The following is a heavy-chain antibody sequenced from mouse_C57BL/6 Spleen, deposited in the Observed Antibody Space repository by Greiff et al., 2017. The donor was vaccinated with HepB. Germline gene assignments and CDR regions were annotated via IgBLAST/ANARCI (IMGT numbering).Heavy chain of an antibody. CDR1: GYTFTSYW. V-gene: IGHV1-64*01. D-gene: IGHD4-1*01. CDR3: ARRLGRGNFDY. J-gene: IGHJ2*01. Sequence: QVQLQQPGAELVKPGASVKLSCKASGYTFTSYWMHWVKQRPGQGLEWIGMIHPNSGSTNNNEKFKSKATLTVDKSSSTAYMQLSSLTSEDSAVYYCARRLGRGNFDYWGQGTTLTVSS. CDR2: IHPNSGST.